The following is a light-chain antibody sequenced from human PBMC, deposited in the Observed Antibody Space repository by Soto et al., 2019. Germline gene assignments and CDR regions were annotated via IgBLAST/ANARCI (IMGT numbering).Light chain of an antibody. CDR1: SGHSSYA. CDR3: QTWGTGIHYV. Sequence: QPVLTHSPSASASLGASVKLTCTLSSGHSSYAITWHQQQPEKGPRYLMKLNSDGSHSKGDGIPDRFSGSSSGAERYLTISSLQSEDEADYYCQTWGTGIHYVFGTGTKLTVL. V-gene: IGLV4-69*01. J-gene: IGLJ1*01. CDR2: LNSDGSH.